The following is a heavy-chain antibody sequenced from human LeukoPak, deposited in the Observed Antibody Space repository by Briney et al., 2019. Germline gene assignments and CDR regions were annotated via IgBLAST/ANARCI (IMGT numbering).Heavy chain of an antibody. CDR1: GFTFSTYS. D-gene: IGHD3-16*01. Sequence: GGPLRLSCAASGFTFSTYSMNWVRQAPGKGLEWVSCISSSNSYIYYADSVEGRFTISRDNAKNSLYLQMNSLRAEDTAVYYCARAPGYAPGRNDYGGQGTLVSVSS. V-gene: IGHV3-21*01. J-gene: IGHJ4*02. CDR3: ARAPGYAPGRNDY. CDR2: ISSSNSYI.